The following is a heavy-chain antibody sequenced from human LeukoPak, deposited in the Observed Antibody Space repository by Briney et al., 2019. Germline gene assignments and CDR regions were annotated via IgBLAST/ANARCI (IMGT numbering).Heavy chain of an antibody. CDR3: ARQLQIGYSSSWNYFDY. V-gene: IGHV4-39*01. Sequence: SETLSLACTVSGGSISSSSYYWGWIRQPPGKGLEWIGSIYYSGSTYYNPSLKSRVTISVDTSKNQFSLKLSSVTAADTAVYYCARQLQIGYSSSWNYFDYWGQGTLVTVSS. CDR1: GGSISSSSYY. J-gene: IGHJ4*02. D-gene: IGHD6-13*01. CDR2: IYYSGST.